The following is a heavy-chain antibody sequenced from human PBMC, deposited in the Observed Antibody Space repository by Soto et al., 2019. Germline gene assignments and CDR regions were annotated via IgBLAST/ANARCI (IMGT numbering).Heavy chain of an antibody. J-gene: IGHJ4*02. Sequence: QVQLVESGGGVVQPGRSLRLSCAASGFTFSSYAMHWVRQAPGKGLEWVAVISYDGSNKYYADSVKGRFTISRDNSKNTLYLQMNSPRAEDTAVYYCARGEYKQLNYWGQGTLVTVSS. V-gene: IGHV3-30-3*01. CDR1: GFTFSSYA. CDR3: ARGEYKQLNY. CDR2: ISYDGSNK. D-gene: IGHD6-6*01.